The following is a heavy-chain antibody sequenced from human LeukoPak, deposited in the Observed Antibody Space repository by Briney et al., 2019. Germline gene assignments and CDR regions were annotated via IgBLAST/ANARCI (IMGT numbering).Heavy chain of an antibody. CDR2: IYYSGST. CDR3: ASQAAAQKGTTRY. D-gene: IGHD6-13*01. Sequence: SETLSLTCTVSGGSISSSSYYWGWIRQPPGKGLEWIGSIYYSGSTYYNPSLKSRVTISVDTSKNQFSLKLSSVTAADTAVYYCASQAAAQKGTTRYWGQGTLVTVSS. V-gene: IGHV4-39*01. CDR1: GGSISSSSYY. J-gene: IGHJ4*02.